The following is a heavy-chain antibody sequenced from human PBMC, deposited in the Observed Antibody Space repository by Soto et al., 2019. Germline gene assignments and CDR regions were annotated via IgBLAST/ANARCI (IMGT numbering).Heavy chain of an antibody. J-gene: IGHJ6*02. V-gene: IGHV3-33*01. D-gene: IGHD3-10*01. CDR3: ARAGYGLWFGELLRHYYYGMDV. Sequence: GVSLRLSCAASGFTFSSYGMHWVRQAPGKGLEWVAVIWYDGSNKYYADSVKGRFTISRDNSKNTLYLQMNSLRAEDTAVYYCARAGYGLWFGELLRHYYYGMDVWGQGTTVTVSS. CDR1: GFTFSSYG. CDR2: IWYDGSNK.